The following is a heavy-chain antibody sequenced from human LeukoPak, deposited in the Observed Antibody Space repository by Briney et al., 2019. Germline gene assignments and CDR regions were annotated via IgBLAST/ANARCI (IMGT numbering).Heavy chain of an antibody. CDR2: IIPILGIA. CDR3: ARVGVGNPGAVQRGLDY. D-gene: IGHD3-16*01. CDR1: GGTFSSYA. Sequence: SVKVSCKASGGTFSSYAISWVRQAPGQGLEWMGRIIPILGIANYAQKFQGRVTITADKSTSTAYMELSSLRSEDTAVYYCARVGVGNPGAVQRGLDYWGQGTLVTVSS. J-gene: IGHJ4*02. V-gene: IGHV1-69*04.